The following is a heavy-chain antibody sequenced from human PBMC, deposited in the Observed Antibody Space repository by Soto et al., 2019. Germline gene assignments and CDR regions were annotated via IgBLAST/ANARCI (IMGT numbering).Heavy chain of an antibody. CDR3: ARVVRRVGFGELLYYYYGMDV. CDR2: ISSSSSTI. V-gene: IGHV3-48*01. D-gene: IGHD3-10*01. Sequence: GGSLRLSCVASGFTFSTSNMNWVRQAPGKGLEWVSYISSSSSTIYYADSVKGRFTISRDNSKNTLYLQMNSLRAEDTAVYYCARVVRRVGFGELLYYYYGMDVWGQGTTVTVSS. CDR1: GFTFSTSN. J-gene: IGHJ6*02.